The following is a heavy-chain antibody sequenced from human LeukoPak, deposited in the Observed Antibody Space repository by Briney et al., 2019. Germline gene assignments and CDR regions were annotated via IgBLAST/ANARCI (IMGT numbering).Heavy chain of an antibody. Sequence: SETLSLTCTVSGGSISTNSYYWSWIRQPPGKGLEWVGEIINGGNSNYNPALMSRVTMSVDTSKNQFSLNLKSVTAADTAIYYCARVVSGRVFDYWGQGNLVIVSS. V-gene: IGHV4-39*07. CDR1: GGSISTNSYY. J-gene: IGHJ4*02. CDR3: ARVVSGRVFDY. D-gene: IGHD5/OR15-5a*01. CDR2: IINGGNS.